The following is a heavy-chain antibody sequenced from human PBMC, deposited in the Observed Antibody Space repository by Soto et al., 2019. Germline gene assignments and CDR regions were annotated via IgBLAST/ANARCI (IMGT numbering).Heavy chain of an antibody. Sequence: QLQLQESGPGLVKPSETLSLTCTVSGGSISSSSYYWGWIRQPPGKGLEWIGSIYYSGSTYYNPSLKSRVTISVDTSKNQFSLKLSSVTAADTAVYYCARHTYSSSWYGIIDYWGQGTLVTVSS. V-gene: IGHV4-39*01. CDR2: IYYSGST. J-gene: IGHJ4*02. D-gene: IGHD6-13*01. CDR1: GGSISSSSYY. CDR3: ARHTYSSSWYGIIDY.